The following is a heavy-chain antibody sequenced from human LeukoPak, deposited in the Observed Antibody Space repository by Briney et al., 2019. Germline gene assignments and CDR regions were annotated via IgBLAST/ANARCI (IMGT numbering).Heavy chain of an antibody. Sequence: GGSLRLSCAASGFTFSNYWMLWVRQAPGMGLVWVSRIRSDGGDTTYADSVKGRFTISRDNAKSTLYLQMNSLRAEDTAVYYCLYHDNGVTSSLESYWGQGILVTVST. V-gene: IGHV3-74*01. D-gene: IGHD3-16*01. CDR2: IRSDGGDT. CDR1: GFTFSNYW. J-gene: IGHJ4*02. CDR3: LYHDNGVTSSLESY.